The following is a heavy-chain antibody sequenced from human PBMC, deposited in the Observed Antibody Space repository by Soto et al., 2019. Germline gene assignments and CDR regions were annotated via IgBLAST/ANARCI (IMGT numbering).Heavy chain of an antibody. Sequence: QVQLQQWGAGLLKPSETLSLTCAVYGGSFSGYYWSWIRQPPGKGLEWIGEINHSGSTNYNPSLKSRGTISVDTSKNQFSLKLSSVTAADTAVYYCASLDDYGDYFDYWGQGTLVTVSS. D-gene: IGHD4-17*01. CDR3: ASLDDYGDYFDY. CDR2: INHSGST. V-gene: IGHV4-34*01. CDR1: GGSFSGYY. J-gene: IGHJ4*02.